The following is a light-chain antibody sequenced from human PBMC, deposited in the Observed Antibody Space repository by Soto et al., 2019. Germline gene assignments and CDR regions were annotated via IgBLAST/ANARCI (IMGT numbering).Light chain of an antibody. CDR3: QQYGSTPRT. Sequence: EIVLTQSPGTLSLSPGERATLSCRASQSVSSSYLAWYQQKIGQAPRLLIYGASSKATGIPDRFSGNGSGTDFTLTISRLEPEDFAVYYCQQYGSTPRTFGQGT. J-gene: IGKJ1*01. V-gene: IGKV3-20*01. CDR2: GAS. CDR1: QSVSSSY.